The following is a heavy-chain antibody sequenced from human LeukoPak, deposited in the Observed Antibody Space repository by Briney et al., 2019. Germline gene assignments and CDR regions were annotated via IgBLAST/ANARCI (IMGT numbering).Heavy chain of an antibody. CDR2: IYYSGST. CDR3: ARGSWGYSYGYFHYYYYMDV. D-gene: IGHD5-18*01. V-gene: IGHV4-59*01. J-gene: IGHJ6*03. Sequence: SETLSLTCTVSGGSISSYYWSWIRQPPGKGLEWIGYIYYSGSTNYNPSLKSRVTISVDTSKNQFSLKLSSVTAADTAVYYCARGSWGYSYGYFHYYYYMDVWGKGTTVTVSS. CDR1: GGSISSYY.